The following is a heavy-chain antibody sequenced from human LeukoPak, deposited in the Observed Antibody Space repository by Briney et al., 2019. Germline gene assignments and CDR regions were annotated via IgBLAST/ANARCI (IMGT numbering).Heavy chain of an antibody. D-gene: IGHD3-10*01. CDR1: GYTFSGYH. CDR2: INPNSGST. J-gene: IGHJ5*02. V-gene: IGHV1-2*02. Sequence: ASVKVSCKASGYTFSGYHIHWVRQAPGQRLEWMGWINPNSGSTNFAPKFHGRVSMTRDTSLSTAYMELSSLRSDDTAVYYCARGDKKENLSGPSGYFDPWGQGSLVTVSS. CDR3: ARGDKKENLSGPSGYFDP.